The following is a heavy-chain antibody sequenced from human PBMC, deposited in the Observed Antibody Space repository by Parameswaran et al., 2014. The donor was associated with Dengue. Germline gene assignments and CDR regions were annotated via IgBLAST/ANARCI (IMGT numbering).Heavy chain of an antibody. D-gene: IGHD3-22*01. CDR3: ARDGDDYDSSGYYSLEY. V-gene: IGHV1-69*01. CDR2: IIPIFGTA. Sequence: SWVRQAPGQGLEWMGGIIPIFGTANYAQKFQGRVTITADESTSTAYMELSSLRSEDTAVYYCARDGDDYDSSGYYSLEYWGQGTLVTVSS. J-gene: IGHJ4*02.